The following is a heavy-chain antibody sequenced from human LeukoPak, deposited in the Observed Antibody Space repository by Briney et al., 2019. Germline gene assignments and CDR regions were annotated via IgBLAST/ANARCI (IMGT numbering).Heavy chain of an antibody. D-gene: IGHD2-21*02. J-gene: IGHJ4*02. CDR1: GFTFSSYE. CDR3: ARDAAYCGGDCYPVGYFDY. CDR2: ISSSGSTI. Sequence: PGGSLRLSCAASGFTFSSYEMNWVRQAPGKGLEWVSYISSSGSTIYYADSVKGRFTISRGNAKNSLYLQMNSLRAEDTAVYYCARDAAYCGGDCYPVGYFDYWGQGTLATVSS. V-gene: IGHV3-48*03.